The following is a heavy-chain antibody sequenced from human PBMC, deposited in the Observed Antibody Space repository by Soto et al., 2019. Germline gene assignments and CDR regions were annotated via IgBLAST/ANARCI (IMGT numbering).Heavy chain of an antibody. V-gene: IGHV4-31*03. CDR3: ARWYSSSVYYYYYYMDV. CDR2: IYYSGST. J-gene: IGHJ6*03. Sequence: QVQLQESGPGLVKPSQTLSLTCTVSGGSISSGGYYWSWIRQHPGKGLEWIGYIYYSGSTYYNPSLKSRVTISVDTSKNQFSLKLSSVTAADTAVYYCARWYSSSVYYYYYYMDVWGKGTTVTVSS. CDR1: GGSISSGGYY. D-gene: IGHD6-6*01.